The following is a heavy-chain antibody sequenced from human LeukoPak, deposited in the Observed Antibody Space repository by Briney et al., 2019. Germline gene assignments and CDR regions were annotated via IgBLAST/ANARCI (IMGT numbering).Heavy chain of an antibody. Sequence: ASVRVSCKASGGTFSSYAISWVRQAPGQGLEWMGGIIPIFGTANYAQKFQGRVTITADESTSTAYMELSSLRSEDTAVYYCARASRLIAVPYNLDYWGQGTLVTVSS. V-gene: IGHV1-69*13. D-gene: IGHD6-19*01. J-gene: IGHJ4*02. CDR3: ARASRLIAVPYNLDY. CDR2: IIPIFGTA. CDR1: GGTFSSYA.